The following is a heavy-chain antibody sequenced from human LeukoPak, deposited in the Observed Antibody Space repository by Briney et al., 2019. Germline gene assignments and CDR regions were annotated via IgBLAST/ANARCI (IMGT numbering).Heavy chain of an antibody. Sequence: QPGGSLRLSCAASGFTFSNSWMHWVRQAPGKGLVWVSNIATDGRIMSYADSVNGRVTVSRDNAKDTLFLQMNSLRVEDKAVYYCESYTTNKWPPWFWGQGTLVTVSS. J-gene: IGHJ4*02. CDR3: ESYTTNKWPPWF. D-gene: IGHD1-26*01. CDR1: GFTFSNSW. V-gene: IGHV3-74*01. CDR2: IATDGRIM.